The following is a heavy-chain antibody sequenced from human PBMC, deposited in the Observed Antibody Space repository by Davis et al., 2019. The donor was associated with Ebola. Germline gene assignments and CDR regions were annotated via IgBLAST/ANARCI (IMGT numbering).Heavy chain of an antibody. CDR3: ARVWGSYYEYYYYYGMDV. CDR1: GFTFSSYS. Sequence: GGSLRLSCAASGFTFSSYSMNWVRQAPGKGLEWVSSISSSSSTIYYADSVKGRFTISSDNAKNSLYLQMNSLRDEDTAVYYCARVWGSYYEYYYYYGMDVWGQGTTVTVSS. D-gene: IGHD1-26*01. J-gene: IGHJ6*02. CDR2: ISSSSSTI. V-gene: IGHV3-48*02.